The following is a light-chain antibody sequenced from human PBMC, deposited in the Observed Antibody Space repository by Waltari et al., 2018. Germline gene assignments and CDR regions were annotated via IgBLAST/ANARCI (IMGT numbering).Light chain of an antibody. CDR1: SGDIGGSDF. CDR3: SSPSTNNVVV. V-gene: IGLV2-14*01. J-gene: IGLJ2*01. Sequence: QSALTQPASVSASPGQSITISCTGTSGDIGGSDFFSWYQHHPGRAPKVLIFDVNHRPSGISDRFSGSKSGNTASLTISGLQAEDDADYYCSSPSTNNVVVFGGGTKVTVL. CDR2: DVN.